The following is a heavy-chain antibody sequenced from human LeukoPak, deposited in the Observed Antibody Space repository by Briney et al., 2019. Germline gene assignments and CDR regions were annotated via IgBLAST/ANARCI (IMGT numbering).Heavy chain of an antibody. J-gene: IGHJ1*01. CDR1: GFTFSDYS. D-gene: IGHD4/OR15-4a*01. CDR2: ISRRSRHV. V-gene: IGHV3-21*01. CDR3: VRDLIGSGATTAYLHH. Sequence: GGSLRLSCTASGFTFSDYSMNWVRQARGKGLEWVSSISRRSRHVYYAGSVKGRFTISRDNAKNSLYLQMNSLRAEDMAVYFCVRDLIGSGATTAYLHHWGQGTLVTVSS.